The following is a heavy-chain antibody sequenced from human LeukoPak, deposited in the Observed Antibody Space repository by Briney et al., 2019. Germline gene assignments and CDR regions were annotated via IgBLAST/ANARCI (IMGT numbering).Heavy chain of an antibody. J-gene: IGHJ5*01. CDR1: GFTFRTYI. CDR2: ISGDAITT. Sequence: GGSLRLSCTASGFTFRTYIMAWVRQVPGKGLEWISAISGDAITTYYAVPVKDRLTISRDNFRNTLSLQMDSLRADDSAVYYCAKDASPYSNYAVRWFDSWGQGTLVTVSS. CDR3: AKDASPYSNYAVRWFDS. V-gene: IGHV3-23*01. D-gene: IGHD4/OR15-4a*01.